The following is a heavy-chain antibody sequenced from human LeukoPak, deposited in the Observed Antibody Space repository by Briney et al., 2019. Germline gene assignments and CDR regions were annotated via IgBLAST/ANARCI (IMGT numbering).Heavy chain of an antibody. CDR2: IYHSGST. D-gene: IGHD6-19*01. J-gene: IGHJ5*02. CDR3: VREMGLAVAAPSSFDP. V-gene: IGHV4-38-2*02. Sequence: SETLSLTCTVSGYSISSGYYWGWIRQPPGKGLEWIGSIYHSGSTYYNPSLKSRVTISVDPSKSQFSLKLRSVTGTAAAVDYCVREMGLAVAAPSSFDPWGQGSLVTVSS. CDR1: GYSISSGYY.